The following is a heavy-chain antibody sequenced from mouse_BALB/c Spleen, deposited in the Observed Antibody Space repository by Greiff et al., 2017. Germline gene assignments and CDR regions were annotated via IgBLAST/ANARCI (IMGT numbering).Heavy chain of an antibody. CDR1: GYSITSDYA. Sequence: DVKLQESGPGLVKPSQSLSLTCTVTGYSITSDYAWNWIRQFPGNKLEWMGYISYSGSTSYNPSLKSRISITRDTSKNQFFLQLNSVTTEDTATYYCARGDYGNYFAYWGQGTLVTVSA. CDR3: ARGDYGNYFAY. V-gene: IGHV3-2*02. D-gene: IGHD2-1*01. CDR2: ISYSGST. J-gene: IGHJ3*01.